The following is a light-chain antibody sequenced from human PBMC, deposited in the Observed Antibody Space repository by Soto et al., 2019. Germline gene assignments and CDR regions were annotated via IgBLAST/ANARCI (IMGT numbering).Light chain of an antibody. CDR3: QHFDTTPPWT. CDR1: QSVDITN. CDR2: GAS. J-gene: IGKJ1*01. Sequence: EIVLTQSPGTLSLSPGERATLSCRASQSVDITNLAWYQQIPGQAPRLLIYGASRRATAIPDRFSVSGSGTDFTLTINRLEPEDFAMYYCQHFDTTPPWTFGQGTKVESK. V-gene: IGKV3-20*01.